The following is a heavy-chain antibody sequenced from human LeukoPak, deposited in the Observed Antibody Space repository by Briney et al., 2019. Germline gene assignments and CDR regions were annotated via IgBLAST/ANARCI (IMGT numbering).Heavy chain of an antibody. Sequence: ASVKVSCKASGYTFTSYAMHWVRQAPGQRLEWMGWINAGNGNTKYSQKFQGRVTITRDTSASTAYMELSSLRSEDTAVYYCAREGVNWKYDAPLTWFDPWGQGTLVTVSS. J-gene: IGHJ5*02. V-gene: IGHV1-3*01. D-gene: IGHD1-7*01. CDR3: AREGVNWKYDAPLTWFDP. CDR1: GYTFTSYA. CDR2: INAGNGNT.